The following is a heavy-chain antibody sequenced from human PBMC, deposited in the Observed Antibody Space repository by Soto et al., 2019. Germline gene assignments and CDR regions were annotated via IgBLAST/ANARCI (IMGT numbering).Heavy chain of an antibody. CDR1: GGSSSGYY. Sequence: PSETLSLTSAVYGGSSSGYYWSWIRQPPGKGLEWIGEINHSGSTNYNPSLKSRVTISVDTSKNQFSLMLSSVSAADTAVYYCARGRGVRGVTMYHGMDVWGQGTTVTVSS. D-gene: IGHD3-10*01. J-gene: IGHJ6*02. CDR3: ARGRGVRGVTMYHGMDV. V-gene: IGHV4-34*01. CDR2: INHSGST.